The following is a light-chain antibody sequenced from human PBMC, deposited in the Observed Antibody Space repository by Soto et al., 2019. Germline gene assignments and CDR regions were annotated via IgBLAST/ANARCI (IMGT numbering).Light chain of an antibody. V-gene: IGKV1-5*01. CDR2: DAS. Sequence: DIQMTQSPSTLSASVGDTVTITCRASQSVNSWLAWYQQKPGKAPKLLIWDASSLQGGVPSRFSGSGSGTEFTLTISSLQPDDFATYYCQQYNTYYWTFGQGTKVDIK. J-gene: IGKJ1*01. CDR1: QSVNSW. CDR3: QQYNTYYWT.